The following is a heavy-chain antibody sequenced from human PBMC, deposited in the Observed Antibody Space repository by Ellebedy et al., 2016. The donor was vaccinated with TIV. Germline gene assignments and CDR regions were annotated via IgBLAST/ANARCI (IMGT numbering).Heavy chain of an antibody. D-gene: IGHD6-13*01. J-gene: IGHJ4*02. CDR1: GFTFSSYA. V-gene: IGHV3-23*01. Sequence: PGGSLRLSCAASGFTFSSYATSWVRQAPGKGPEWVCGTTGSGDRSFYADSVKGRFTFSRDNSKNTLSLQMDNLRAEDTGVYYCAKEAAATGIHYFDYWGQGTLVTVSP. CDR2: TTGSGDRS. CDR3: AKEAAATGIHYFDY.